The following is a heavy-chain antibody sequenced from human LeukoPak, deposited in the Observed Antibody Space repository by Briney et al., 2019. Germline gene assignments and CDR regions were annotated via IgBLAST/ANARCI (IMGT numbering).Heavy chain of an antibody. CDR1: GFTFSSYS. J-gene: IGHJ6*02. D-gene: IGHD2-2*02. CDR2: ISSSSSYI. Sequence: GGSLRLSCAASGFTFSSYSMNWVRQAPGKGLERVSSISSSSSYIYYADSVKGRFTISRDNAKNSLYLQMNSLRAEDTAVYYCARDYGYCSSTSCYRDYYYGMDVWGQGTTVTVSS. V-gene: IGHV3-21*01. CDR3: ARDYGYCSSTSCYRDYYYGMDV.